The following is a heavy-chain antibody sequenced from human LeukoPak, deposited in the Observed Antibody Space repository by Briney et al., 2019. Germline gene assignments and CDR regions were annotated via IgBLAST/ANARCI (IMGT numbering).Heavy chain of an antibody. CDR3: VGPDSQFDC. V-gene: IGHV3-21*01. CDR2: ISANSLHI. Sequence: GSLRLSCAASGFTFSSYAMNWVRQAPGKGLEWVSSISANSLHIFYGDSVKGRFTISRDNAKNSLYLQMNNLRAEDTAVYYCVGPDSQFDCWGQGTLVTVSS. D-gene: IGHD3-10*01. J-gene: IGHJ4*02. CDR1: GFTFSSYA.